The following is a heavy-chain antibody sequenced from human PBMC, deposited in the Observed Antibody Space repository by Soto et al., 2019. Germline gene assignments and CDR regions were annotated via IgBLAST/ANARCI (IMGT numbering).Heavy chain of an antibody. V-gene: IGHV4-34*01. CDR3: AIEKITCLFDY. D-gene: IGHD3-10*01. CDR1: GGSFRGYY. CDR2: INHSGST. J-gene: IGHJ4*02. Sequence: QVQLQQWGAGLLKTSETLSLTCAVYGGSFRGYYWTWIRQPPGTGLEWIGEINHSGSTNYNPSLKSRVTISVDTSAYQFSLKLTSVTAADPAVYYCAIEKITCLFDYWGQGTLVTVSS.